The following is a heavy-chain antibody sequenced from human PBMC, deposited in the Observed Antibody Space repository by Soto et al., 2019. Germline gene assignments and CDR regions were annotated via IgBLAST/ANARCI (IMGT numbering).Heavy chain of an antibody. Sequence: EVQLVESGGGLVQPGGSLRLSCAASGFTLSDHYMDWVRQAPGKGLEWLGRIRNKANNYITEYATSVKGRFTISRDDSKNSVYLQLNSLKSEDTAVYYCGRWTSGSPDCWGQGTLVTVSS. V-gene: IGHV3-72*01. CDR3: GRWTSGSPDC. CDR1: GFTLSDHY. D-gene: IGHD1-26*01. CDR2: IRNKANNYIT. J-gene: IGHJ4*02.